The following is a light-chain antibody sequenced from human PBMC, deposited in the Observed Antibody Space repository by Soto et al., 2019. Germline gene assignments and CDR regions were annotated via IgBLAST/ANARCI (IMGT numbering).Light chain of an antibody. CDR2: WAS. J-gene: IGKJ1*01. V-gene: IGKV4-1*01. CDR3: QQYYRPWT. CDR1: QSVLYSSNNKNY. Sequence: DIVMTQSPDSLAVSVAERATINCKSSQSVLYSSNNKNYLAWYQQKPGQPPKLLIYWASTRESGVPDRFSGSGSGTDFTLTISSLQAEDVAVYYCQQYYRPWTFGQGTKVEIK.